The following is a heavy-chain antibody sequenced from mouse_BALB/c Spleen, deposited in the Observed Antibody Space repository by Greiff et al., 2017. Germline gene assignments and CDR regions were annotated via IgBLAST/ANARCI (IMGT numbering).Heavy chain of an antibody. CDR3: ARDGRQGYYAMDY. CDR2: IWAGGST. CDR1: GFSLTSYG. D-gene: IGHD3-2*01. Sequence: QVQLKESGPGLVAPSQSLSITCTVSGFSLTSYGVHWVRQPPGKGLEWLGVIWAGGSTNYNSALMSRLSISKDNSKSQVFLKMNSLQTDDTAMYYCARDGRQGYYAMDYWGQGTSVTVSS. J-gene: IGHJ4*01. V-gene: IGHV2-9*02.